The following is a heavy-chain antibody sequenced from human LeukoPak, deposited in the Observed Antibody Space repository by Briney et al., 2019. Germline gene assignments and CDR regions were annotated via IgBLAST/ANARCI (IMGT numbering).Heavy chain of an antibody. V-gene: IGHV3-66*01. D-gene: IGHD6-19*01. CDR3: ARAQRAVATPYYGMDV. CDR2: IYSGGST. CDR1: GFTVSSNY. Sequence: GGSLRLSCAASGFTVSSNYMSWVRQAPGKGLEWVSVIYSGGSTYYADSVKGRLTISRDNSKNTLYLQMNSLRAEDTAVYYCARAQRAVATPYYGMDVWGQGTTVTVSS. J-gene: IGHJ6*02.